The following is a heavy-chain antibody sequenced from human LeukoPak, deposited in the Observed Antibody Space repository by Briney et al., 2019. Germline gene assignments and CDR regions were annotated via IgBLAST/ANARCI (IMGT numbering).Heavy chain of an antibody. V-gene: IGHV3-30-3*01. D-gene: IGHD1-26*01. Sequence: GGSLRLSCAASGFTVSSKYMAWVRQAPGQGLEWVAVISYDGSKTYYADSVKGRFTISRDTSKNTLYLQMNSLSAEDTALYYCARTMYITGSSDFDYWGQGTLVTVSS. J-gene: IGHJ4*02. CDR2: ISYDGSKT. CDR1: GFTVSSKY. CDR3: ARTMYITGSSDFDY.